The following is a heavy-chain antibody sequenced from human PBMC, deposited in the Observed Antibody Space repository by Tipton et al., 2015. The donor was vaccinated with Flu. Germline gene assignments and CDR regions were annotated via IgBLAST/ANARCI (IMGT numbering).Heavy chain of an antibody. V-gene: IGHV3-74*01. CDR1: GFSFSSHW. CDR3: TRAWAGLDL. J-gene: IGHJ2*01. CDR2: IKSDGTST. Sequence: SLRLSCAASGFSFSSHWMIWVRQPPGEGLVWVSRIKSDGTSTTYADSVEGRFTISRDNAKNTLYLQMNSLRAEDTAVYYCTRAWAGLDLWGRGTLVTVSS. D-gene: IGHD1-26*01.